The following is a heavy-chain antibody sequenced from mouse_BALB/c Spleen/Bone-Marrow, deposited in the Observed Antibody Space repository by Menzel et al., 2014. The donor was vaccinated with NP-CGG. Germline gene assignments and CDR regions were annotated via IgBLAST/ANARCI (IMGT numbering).Heavy chain of an antibody. CDR1: GYTFSGYW. V-gene: IGHV1-9*01. CDR3: ARDGYSSLAMDY. D-gene: IGHD2-3*01. CDR2: ILPGSTST. Sequence: VQLQESEAEQMKPGASVKISCKTTGYTFSGYWIEWVKQRPGHGLEWIGEILPGSTSTNYNEKFKDKATFTADTSSNTAYMQLSSLTSEDSAVYYCARDGYSSLAMDYWGQGTSVTVSS. J-gene: IGHJ4*01.